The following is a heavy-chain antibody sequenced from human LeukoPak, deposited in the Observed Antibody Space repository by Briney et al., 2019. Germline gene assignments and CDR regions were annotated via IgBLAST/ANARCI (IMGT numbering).Heavy chain of an antibody. CDR3: ARSNRDAFDM. D-gene: IGHD2/OR15-2a*01. CDR1: GFTFSDYY. CDR2: ISSSSSYT. J-gene: IGHJ3*02. V-gene: IGHV3-11*06. Sequence: PGGSLRLSCAASGFTFSDYYMSWIRQAPGKGLEWVSYISSSSSYTNYADSVKGRFTISRDNAKNSLYLQMNSLRAEDTAIYYCARSNRDAFDMWGQGTVVTVSS.